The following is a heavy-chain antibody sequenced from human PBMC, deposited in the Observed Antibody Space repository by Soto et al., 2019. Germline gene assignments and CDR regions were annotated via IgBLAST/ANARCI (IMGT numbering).Heavy chain of an antibody. D-gene: IGHD3-22*01. Sequence: QLQLQESGPGLVKPSETLSLTCTVSGGSISSSSYYWGWIRQPPGKGLEWIGSIYYSGSTYYNPSVKTRVTISVDMSENNFSLKFSPVTAADTAVYNSARHYYYSSGYYLKNNWFDPWGQGTLVTVSS. CDR1: GGSISSSSYY. V-gene: IGHV4-39*01. CDR2: IYYSGST. CDR3: ARHYYYSSGYYLKNNWFDP. J-gene: IGHJ5*02.